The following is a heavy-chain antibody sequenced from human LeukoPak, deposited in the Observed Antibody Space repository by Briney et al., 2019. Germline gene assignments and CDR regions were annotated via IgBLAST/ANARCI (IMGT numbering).Heavy chain of an antibody. CDR2: LKQDGSEK. V-gene: IGHV3-7*04. Sequence: QAGGSLRLSCAASGFTFSNYWMNWVRQAPGKGLGWVANLKQDGSEKYYVDSVKGRFTISRDNAKNSLYLQLNFLRAEDTAVFYCARVRLAYCGGDSYSPDYFDYWGQGTLVTVSS. CDR1: GFTFSNYW. CDR3: ARVRLAYCGGDSYSPDYFDY. D-gene: IGHD2-21*02. J-gene: IGHJ4*02.